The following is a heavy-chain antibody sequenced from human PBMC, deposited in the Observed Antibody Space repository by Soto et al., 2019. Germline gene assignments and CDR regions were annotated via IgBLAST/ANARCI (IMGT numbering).Heavy chain of an antibody. V-gene: IGHV3-23*01. D-gene: IGHD3-22*01. CDR2: ITSRGETS. CDR1: GFTFSAYA. Sequence: EAQLLESGGALVQPGGSLRLSCAASGFTFSAYAMTWVRQAPGKGLDWVSGITSRGETSFSADSVKGRFTISRDNSKNMVYLEMDSLRPEDTALYYCAKESHYDSSGFHVSAFDMWGXGTXVTVSS. CDR3: AKESHYDSSGFHVSAFDM. J-gene: IGHJ3*02.